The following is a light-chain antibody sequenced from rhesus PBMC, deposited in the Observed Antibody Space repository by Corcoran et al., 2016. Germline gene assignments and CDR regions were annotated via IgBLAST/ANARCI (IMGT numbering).Light chain of an antibody. CDR3: SSYASSGTFI. V-gene: IGLV2-13*03. Sequence: QAVPTQSPSMSGSPGQSVTISCTGTTSDIGGYNRVSWFQQHPGKAPKLIIYEVSKRPSGVSDRFSGSKSANTASLTISGLRTEDGADYSCSSYASSGTFIFGSGTRLTVL. J-gene: IGLJ1*01. CDR1: TSDIGGYNR. CDR2: EVS.